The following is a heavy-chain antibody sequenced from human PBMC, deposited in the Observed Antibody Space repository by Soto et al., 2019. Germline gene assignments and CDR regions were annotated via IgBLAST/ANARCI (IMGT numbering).Heavy chain of an antibody. D-gene: IGHD1-26*01. Sequence: EVQLLESGGGLVQPGGSLRLSCAVSGITFSSYAMSWVRQATGKGLEWVSGVSGDTGSTFYADSVKGRCIVSRDNSKNTLYLNMNSLRADDTAVYYCAKDGSGSYQPTFFDYWGQGTLVTVSS. CDR1: GITFSSYA. J-gene: IGHJ4*02. CDR2: VSGDTGST. CDR3: AKDGSGSYQPTFFDY. V-gene: IGHV3-23*01.